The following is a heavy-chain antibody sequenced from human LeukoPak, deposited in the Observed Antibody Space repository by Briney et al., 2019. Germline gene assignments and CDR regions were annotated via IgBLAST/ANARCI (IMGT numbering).Heavy chain of an antibody. Sequence: GGSLRLSCAASGFTFSSYSMNWVRQAPGKGLEWVSSISSSSSYIYYADSVKGRFTISRDNAKNSLYLQMNSLRAEDTAVYYCARDWTYDYDSSGYYSYDYRGQGTLVTVSS. CDR1: GFTFSSYS. CDR3: ARDWTYDYDSSGYYSYDY. J-gene: IGHJ4*02. D-gene: IGHD3-22*01. V-gene: IGHV3-21*01. CDR2: ISSSSSYI.